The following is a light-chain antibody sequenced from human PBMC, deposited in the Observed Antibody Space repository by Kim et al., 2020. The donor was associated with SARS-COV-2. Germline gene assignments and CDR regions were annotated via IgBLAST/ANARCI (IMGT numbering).Light chain of an antibody. CDR1: QSISSH. Sequence: DIQMTQSPSSLSASVGDRVTITCRTTQSISSHLNWYQQKPGRAPKLLISAASTLQGGVPSRFSGSGSETDFTLTISSLQPEDFATYFCQQSYITPFTFGPGTKVDVK. CDR3: QQSYITPFT. V-gene: IGKV1-39*01. J-gene: IGKJ3*01. CDR2: AAS.